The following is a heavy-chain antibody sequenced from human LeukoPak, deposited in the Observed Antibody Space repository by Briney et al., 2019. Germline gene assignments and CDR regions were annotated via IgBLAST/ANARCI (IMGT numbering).Heavy chain of an antibody. D-gene: IGHD5-24*01. V-gene: IGHV3-23*01. Sequence: GGSLRLSCAASGFTFSNAWMSWVRQAPGKGLEWVSAISGSGGSTYYADSVKGRFTISRDNAKNSLYLQMNSLRVEDTAVYYCAKEGRSLQTYWGQGTLVTVSS. J-gene: IGHJ4*02. CDR2: ISGSGGST. CDR3: AKEGRSLQTY. CDR1: GFTFSNAW.